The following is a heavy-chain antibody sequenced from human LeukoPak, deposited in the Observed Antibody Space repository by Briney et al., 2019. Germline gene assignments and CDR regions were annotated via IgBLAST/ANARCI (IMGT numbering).Heavy chain of an antibody. D-gene: IGHD3-3*01. CDR1: GFTFSSFG. CDR2: INYDGNKK. Sequence: GGSLRLSCAASGFTFSSFGMHWVRQAPGKGLEWMAFINYDGNKKYYADSVKGRFTISRDESKNTVYLQMNSLRVEDTAVYYCARDGEEILEYLTDFYYYGMEVWGQGTTVTVTS. J-gene: IGHJ6*02. CDR3: ARDGEEILEYLTDFYYYGMEV. V-gene: IGHV3-30*02.